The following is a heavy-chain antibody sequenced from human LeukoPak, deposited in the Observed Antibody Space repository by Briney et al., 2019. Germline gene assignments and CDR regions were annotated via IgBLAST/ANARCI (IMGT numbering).Heavy chain of an antibody. CDR2: ISGSGGST. D-gene: IGHD3-22*01. CDR1: GFTFSSYA. J-gene: IGHJ6*02. Sequence: GESLRLSCAASGFTFSSYAMSWVRQAPGKGLEWVSAISGSGGSTYYAGSVKGRFTISRDNSKNTLYLQMNSLRAEDTAVYYCARDARYYYDNYYYGMDVWGQGTTVTVSS. V-gene: IGHV3-23*01. CDR3: ARDARYYYDNYYYGMDV.